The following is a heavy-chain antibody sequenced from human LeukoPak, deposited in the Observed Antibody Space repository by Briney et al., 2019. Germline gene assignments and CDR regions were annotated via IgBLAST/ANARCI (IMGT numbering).Heavy chain of an antibody. CDR1: GFAFSSYS. CDR2: ISSSSSYT. CDR3: ARGPLSCGGVCDVKYFQH. J-gene: IGHJ1*01. Sequence: GGSLRLSCAASGFAFSSYSMNWVRQAPGKGLEWVSSISSSSSYTYYADSVKGRFTISRDNAKNSLYLQMNSLRAEDTAVYYCARGPLSCGGVCDVKYFQHWGQGTLVTVSS. D-gene: IGHD2-21*02. V-gene: IGHV3-21*01.